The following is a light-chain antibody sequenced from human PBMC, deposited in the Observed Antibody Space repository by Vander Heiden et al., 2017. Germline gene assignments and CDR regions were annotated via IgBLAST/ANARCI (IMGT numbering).Light chain of an antibody. CDR2: GAS. J-gene: IGKJ2*01. CDR3: QQYNNGPPGT. Sequence: EIVMTQSPATLSVSPGERATLSCRASQSVSSNLAGYQQKPGQAPRLLIYGASTRATGIPARCSGSGSGTEFTLTISSLQSEDFAVYYCQQYNNGPPGTFGQGTKLEIK. CDR1: QSVSSN. V-gene: IGKV3-15*01.